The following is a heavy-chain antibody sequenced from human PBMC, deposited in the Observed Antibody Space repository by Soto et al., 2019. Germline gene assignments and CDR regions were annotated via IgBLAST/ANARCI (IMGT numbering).Heavy chain of an antibody. D-gene: IGHD6-6*01. J-gene: IGHJ6*02. V-gene: IGHV4-38-2*02. CDR1: GGSISSYY. Sequence: TSETLSLTCTVSGGSISSYYWGWIRQPPGKGLEWIGSMYHSGITYYNLSLKSRVTISVDTSKNRLSLKLSSATAADTAVYYCARSMYSTSAQLYYGMDVWGQGTTVTVSS. CDR2: MYHSGIT. CDR3: ARSMYSTSAQLYYGMDV.